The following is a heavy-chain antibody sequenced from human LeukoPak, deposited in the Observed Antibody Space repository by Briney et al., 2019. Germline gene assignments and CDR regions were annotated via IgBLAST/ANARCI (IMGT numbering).Heavy chain of an antibody. CDR2: INQDGSEK. CDR3: EAETGDAFDS. J-gene: IGHJ3*02. CDR1: GFTFSTYW. Sequence: PGGSLRLSCAASGFTFSTYWMTWVRQAPGKGLEWVANINQDGSEKYYVDSVKGRFTISGDNAKNSLYLQMNSLRAEDTAVYYCEAETGDAFDSWGQGTMVTVSA. V-gene: IGHV3-7*01.